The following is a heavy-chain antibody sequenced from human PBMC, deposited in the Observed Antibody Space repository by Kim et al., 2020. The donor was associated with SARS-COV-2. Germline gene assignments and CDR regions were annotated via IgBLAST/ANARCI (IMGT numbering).Heavy chain of an antibody. CDR1: GYTFTSYG. CDR2: ISAYNGNT. D-gene: IGHD2-2*01. CDR3: ARAELYCSSTSCSYNWFDP. J-gene: IGHJ5*02. V-gene: IGHV1-18*04. Sequence: ASVKVSCKASGYTFTSYGISWVRQAPGQGLEWMGWISAYNGNTNYAQKLQGRVTMTTDTSTSTAYMELRSLRSDDTAVYYCARAELYCSSTSCSYNWFDPWGQGTLVTVSS.